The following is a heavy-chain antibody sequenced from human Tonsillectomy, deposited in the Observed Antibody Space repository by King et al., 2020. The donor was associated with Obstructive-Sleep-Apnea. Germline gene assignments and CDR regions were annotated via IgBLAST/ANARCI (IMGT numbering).Heavy chain of an antibody. CDR2: IYYSGST. V-gene: IGHV4-59*08. J-gene: IGHJ2*01. CDR1: SGSISSYY. D-gene: IGHD2-21*02. CDR3: ARHSPLCGDDCYSSWYFDL. Sequence: QLQESGPGLVKPSETLSLTCTVSSGSISSYYWNWIRQPPGKGLEWIGYIYYSGSTYYNPSLKSRVTISVDTSKNLFSLKLSSVTAADTAVYYCARHSPLCGDDCYSSWYFDLWGRGTLVTVSS.